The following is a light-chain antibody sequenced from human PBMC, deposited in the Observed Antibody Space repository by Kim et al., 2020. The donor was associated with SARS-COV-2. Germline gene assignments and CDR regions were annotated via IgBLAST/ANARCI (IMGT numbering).Light chain of an antibody. Sequence: DIQMTQSPSSLSASVGDRVTITCRASQSISSYLNWYQQKPGKAPKLLIYAASSLQSGVPSRFSGSGSGTDFTLTISSPQPEDFATYYCQQSYSTPRGPFTFGPGTKVDIK. CDR2: AAS. J-gene: IGKJ3*01. CDR3: QQSYSTPRGPFT. V-gene: IGKV1-39*01. CDR1: QSISSY.